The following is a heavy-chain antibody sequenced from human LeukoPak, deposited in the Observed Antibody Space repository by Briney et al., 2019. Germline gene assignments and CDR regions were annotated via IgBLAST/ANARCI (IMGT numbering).Heavy chain of an antibody. CDR1: GDSISSYY. CDR3: AKLNHYDSSGYFVY. Sequence: SETLSLTCTVSGDSISSYYWSWMRQPPGKGLEWIGYIYYSGNTNYNPSLKSRVTISVDTSKNQFSLKLSSVTAADTAVYYCAKLNHYDSSGYFVYWGQGTLVTVSS. CDR2: IYYSGNT. D-gene: IGHD3-22*01. V-gene: IGHV4-59*08. J-gene: IGHJ4*02.